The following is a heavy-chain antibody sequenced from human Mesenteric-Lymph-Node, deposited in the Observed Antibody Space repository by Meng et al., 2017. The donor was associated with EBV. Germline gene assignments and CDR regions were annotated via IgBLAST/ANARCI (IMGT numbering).Heavy chain of an antibody. V-gene: IGHV4-4*02. J-gene: IGHJ4*02. Sequence: VQLAQPGPGLVEPSGTRSPICVVSDASSGSSNGWSWVRQSPGKGMEWIGEIYHSETTSYNPSLKSRATLSVDKSRNEFSLKLSSVTAADTAVYYCARVTWPRLAVYYFDFWGQGTLVTVSS. CDR3: ARVTWPRLAVYYFDF. CDR2: IYHSETT. D-gene: IGHD5-12*01. CDR1: DASSGSSNG.